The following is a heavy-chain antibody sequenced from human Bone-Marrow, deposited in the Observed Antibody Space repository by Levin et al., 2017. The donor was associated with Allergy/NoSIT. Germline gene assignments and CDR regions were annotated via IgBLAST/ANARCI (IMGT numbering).Heavy chain of an antibody. V-gene: IGHV3-7*01. J-gene: IGHJ6*02. Sequence: GGSLRLSCVASGFSFSHYWMSWVRQAPGKGLEWVANINQDGTEKFSVDSVKGRFTISRDNVKNSLYLQMNSLRAEDTARYYCVRESSSSAFKYYNYYAVDIWGQGTMVTVS. D-gene: IGHD6-6*01. CDR2: INQDGTEK. CDR1: GFSFSHYW. CDR3: VRESSSSAFKYYNYYAVDI.